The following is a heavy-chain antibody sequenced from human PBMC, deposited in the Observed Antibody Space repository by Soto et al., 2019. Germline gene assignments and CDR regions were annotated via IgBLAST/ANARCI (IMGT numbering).Heavy chain of an antibody. CDR1: GGSMDNHY. V-gene: IGHV4-59*11. CDR3: ARVSYYYDISGYSTSDIYI. D-gene: IGHD3-22*01. Sequence: PSETLSLTCTVSGGSMDNHYWSWIRQPPEKGLEWIGYIYYSGNTDYNPSLKSRVSISVDTSRNQFSLKLSSVTAADTAIYYCARVSYYYDISGYSTSDIYIWGQDTMLPVSS. J-gene: IGHJ3*02. CDR2: IYYSGNT.